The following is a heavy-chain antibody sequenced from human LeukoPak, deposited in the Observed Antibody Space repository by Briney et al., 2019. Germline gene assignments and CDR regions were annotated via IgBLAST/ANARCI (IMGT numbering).Heavy chain of an antibody. V-gene: IGHV4-61*01. J-gene: IGHJ4*02. CDR3: ARDGRLYDSYFDY. CDR2: ISFSGNT. CDR1: GGSVSSGSYY. D-gene: IGHD5/OR15-5a*01. Sequence: SETLSLTCTVSGGSVSSGSYYWSWIRQSPGKGLEWIGYISFSGNTNYNPSLKSRVTISVDTSKKQFSLNLSSVTAADTAVYYCARDGRLYDSYFDYWGQGILVTVSS.